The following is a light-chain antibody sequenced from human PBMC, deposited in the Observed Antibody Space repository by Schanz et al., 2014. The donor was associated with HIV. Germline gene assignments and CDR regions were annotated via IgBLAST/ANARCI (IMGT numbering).Light chain of an antibody. CDR3: QQSNTFPYT. Sequence: DTQMTQSPSTLSASVGDRVTITCRASQTIYSWLAWYQQKPGRAPNLLIYQASTLETGVPSRFSGSGSGTEFTLTISSLQPDDFATYYCQQSNTFPYTFGQGTKLEIK. CDR1: QTIYSW. J-gene: IGKJ2*01. CDR2: QAS. V-gene: IGKV1-5*03.